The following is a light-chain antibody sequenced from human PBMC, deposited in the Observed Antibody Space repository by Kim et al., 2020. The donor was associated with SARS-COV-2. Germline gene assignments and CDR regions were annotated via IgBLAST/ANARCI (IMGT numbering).Light chain of an antibody. V-gene: IGLV2-14*01. CDR2: EVN. Sequence: QSITMSSTGTSSDIGGSDYVSWYQQHPGTAPKLIIYEVNNRPSGVSNRFSGSKSGNTASLTISGLQTEDEAEYYCSSHRDSTTLDVFGTGTKVTVL. CDR3: SSHRDSTTLDV. J-gene: IGLJ1*01. CDR1: SSDIGGSDY.